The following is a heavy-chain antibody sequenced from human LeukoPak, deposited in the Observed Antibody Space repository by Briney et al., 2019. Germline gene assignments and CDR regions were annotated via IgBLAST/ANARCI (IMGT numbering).Heavy chain of an antibody. CDR3: ARDGAAAGG. CDR2: IIPIFGTA. D-gene: IGHD6-13*01. Sequence: VASVKVSCKASGGTFSSYAISWVRQAPGQELEWMGRIIPIFGTANYAQKFQGRVTITTDESTSTAYMELSSLRSEDTAVYYCARDGAAAGGWGQGTLVTVSS. V-gene: IGHV1-69*05. J-gene: IGHJ4*02. CDR1: GGTFSSYA.